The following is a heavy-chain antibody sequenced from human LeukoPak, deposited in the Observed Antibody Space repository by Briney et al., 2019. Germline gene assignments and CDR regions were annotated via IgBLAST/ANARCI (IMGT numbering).Heavy chain of an antibody. CDR3: VTSWVRQERDF. V-gene: IGHV3-7*01. CDR2: IEPDGSGK. Sequence: PGGSLRLSCAASGFSFRDYWMSWVRQAPGKGLEWAADIEPDGSGKTYVDSVKGRFTISRDNAQQSLYLQMDTLTAEDTAVYYCVTSWVRQERDFWGQGTLVTVSS. CDR1: GFSFRDYW. J-gene: IGHJ4*02. D-gene: IGHD3-10*01.